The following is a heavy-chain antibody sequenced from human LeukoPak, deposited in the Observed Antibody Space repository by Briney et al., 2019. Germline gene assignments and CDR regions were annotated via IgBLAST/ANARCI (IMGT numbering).Heavy chain of an antibody. D-gene: IGHD1-26*01. CDR2: ISYSGST. V-gene: IGHV4-59*12. J-gene: IGHJ6*03. CDR1: GGSISSYY. Sequence: PSETLSLTCTVSGGSISSYYWSWIRQPPGKGLEWIAYISYSGSTNYNPSLKSRVTISVDTSKNQFSLSLYSVTAADTAVYYCARLVPPGWDYYYYMDVWGKGTTVTVSS. CDR3: ARLVPPGWDYYYYMDV.